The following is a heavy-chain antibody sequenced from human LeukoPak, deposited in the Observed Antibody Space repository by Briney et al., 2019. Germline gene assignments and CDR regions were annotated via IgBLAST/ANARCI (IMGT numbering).Heavy chain of an antibody. CDR2: IYPGDSDT. CDR3: ARSQQWLATIFDY. D-gene: IGHD6-19*01. J-gene: IGHJ4*02. Sequence: GESLKISCKGSGYSFTSYWIGWVRQMPGKGLEWMGIIYPGDSDTRYSPSFQGQVTISADKSISTAYLQWSSLKVSDTAMYYCARSQQWLATIFDYWGQGTLVTVSS. V-gene: IGHV5-51*01. CDR1: GYSFTSYW.